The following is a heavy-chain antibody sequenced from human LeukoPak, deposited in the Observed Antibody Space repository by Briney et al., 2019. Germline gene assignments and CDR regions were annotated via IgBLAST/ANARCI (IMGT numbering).Heavy chain of an antibody. CDR2: IIPIFGTA. D-gene: IGHD6-19*01. Sequence: ASVKVSCKASGGTFSSYAISWVRQAPGQGLEWMGRIIPIFGTANYAQKFQGRVTITTDESTSTAYMELSSPRSEDTAVYYCARGTEIAVAGTFDYWGQGTLVTVSS. V-gene: IGHV1-69*05. J-gene: IGHJ4*02. CDR1: GGTFSSYA. CDR3: ARGTEIAVAGTFDY.